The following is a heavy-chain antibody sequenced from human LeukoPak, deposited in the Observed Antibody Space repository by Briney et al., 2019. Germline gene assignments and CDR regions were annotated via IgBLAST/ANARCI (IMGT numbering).Heavy chain of an antibody. Sequence: GGSLRLSCAACIFTFSIYEMDWVRQAPGKGLEWISYISGDGGTRYYADSVRGRFTISRDDTKNSLYLQMNNLRADDTAVYYCAKEFTPESSGFDAFDIWGQGTTVTISS. CDR3: AKEFTPESSGFDAFDI. J-gene: IGHJ3*02. D-gene: IGHD3-22*01. V-gene: IGHV3-48*03. CDR2: ISGDGGTR. CDR1: IFTFSIYE.